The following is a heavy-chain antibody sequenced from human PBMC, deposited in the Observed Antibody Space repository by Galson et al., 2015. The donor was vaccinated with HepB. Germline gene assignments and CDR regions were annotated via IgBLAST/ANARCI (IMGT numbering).Heavy chain of an antibody. CDR2: ISYDGSNK. CDR3: AKDGEQWLLAYFFYY. Sequence: SLRLSCAASGFTFSSYGIHWVRQAPGKGLEWVAVISYDGSNKYYADSVKGRFTISRDNSKNTLYLQMNSLRAEDTAVYYCAKDGEQWLLAYFFYYWGQGTLVTVSS. D-gene: IGHD6-19*01. V-gene: IGHV3-30*18. CDR1: GFTFSSYG. J-gene: IGHJ4*02.